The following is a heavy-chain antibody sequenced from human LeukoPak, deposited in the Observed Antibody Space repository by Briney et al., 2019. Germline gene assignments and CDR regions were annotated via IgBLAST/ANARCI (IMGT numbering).Heavy chain of an antibody. D-gene: IGHD2-8*01. CDR2: INHSGST. Sequence: PSETLSLTCAVYGGSFSGYYWSWIRQPPGKGLEWIGEINHSGSTNYNPSLKSRVTISVDTSKNQFSLKLSSVTAADTAVYYCARDFPMLEEDWFDPWGQGTLVTVSS. J-gene: IGHJ5*02. V-gene: IGHV4-34*01. CDR1: GGSFSGYY. CDR3: ARDFPMLEEDWFDP.